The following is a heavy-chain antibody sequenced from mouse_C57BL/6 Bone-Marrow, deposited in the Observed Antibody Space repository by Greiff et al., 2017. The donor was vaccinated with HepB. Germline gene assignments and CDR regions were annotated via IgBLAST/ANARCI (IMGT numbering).Heavy chain of an antibody. J-gene: IGHJ4*01. CDR3: ARDRTTVVEDYAMDY. CDR1: GYSVTSGYY. D-gene: IGHD1-1*01. Sequence: EVQLRESGPGLVKPSQSLSLTCSVTGYSVTSGYYWNWIRQFPGNKLEWMGYISYDGSNNYNPSLKNRISITRDTSKNQFFLKLNSVTTEDTATYYCARDRTTVVEDYAMDYWGQGTSVTVSS. V-gene: IGHV3-6*01. CDR2: ISYDGSN.